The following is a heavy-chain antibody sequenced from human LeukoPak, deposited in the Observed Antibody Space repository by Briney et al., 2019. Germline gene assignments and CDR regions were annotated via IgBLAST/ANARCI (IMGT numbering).Heavy chain of an antibody. CDR2: IYYSGGT. J-gene: IGHJ6*03. CDR3: ARDGGYSYGYHYYYYMDV. Sequence: SETLSLTCTVSGGSISSYYWSWIRQPPGKGLEWIGYIYYSGGTNYNPSLKSRVTISVDTSKNQFSLKLSSVTAADTAVYYCARDGGYSYGYHYYYYMDVWGKGTTVTVSS. V-gene: IGHV4-59*01. CDR1: GGSISSYY. D-gene: IGHD5-18*01.